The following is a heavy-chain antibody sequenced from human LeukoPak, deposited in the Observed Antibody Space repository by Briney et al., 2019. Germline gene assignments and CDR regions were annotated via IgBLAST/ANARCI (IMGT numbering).Heavy chain of an antibody. CDR2: ISSGGST. V-gene: IGHV3-66*01. CDR3: ARTPRYDFWSANWFDP. J-gene: IGHJ5*02. D-gene: IGHD3-3*01. Sequence: PGGSLRLSCAASGFTVSSDYMGWVRQAPEKGLEWVSLISSGGSTYYADSLKGRFTISRDNSKNTLYLQMNSLRAEDTAVYYCARTPRYDFWSANWFDPWGQGTLVTVSS. CDR1: GFTVSSDY.